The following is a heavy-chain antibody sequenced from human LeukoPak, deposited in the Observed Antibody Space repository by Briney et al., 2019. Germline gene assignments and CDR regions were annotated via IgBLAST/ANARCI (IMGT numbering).Heavy chain of an antibody. CDR2: INHSGST. D-gene: IGHD3-10*01. J-gene: IGHJ4*02. CDR3: AKVAKYYYGSETYFFFDH. Sequence: SETLSLTCGVYGGSLSGYYWSWIRQPPEKGLEWIGEINHSGSTNYNPSLKSRVTISADTSKNQFSLKLSSVTAADTAVYYCAKVAKYYYGSETYFFFDHWGQGTLVTVSS. CDR1: GGSLSGYY. V-gene: IGHV4-34*01.